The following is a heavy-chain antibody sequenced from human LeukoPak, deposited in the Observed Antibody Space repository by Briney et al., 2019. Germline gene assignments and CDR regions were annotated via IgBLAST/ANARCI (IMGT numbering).Heavy chain of an antibody. D-gene: IGHD3-10*01. CDR2: INHSGST. CDR1: GGSFSGCY. CDR3: ASLPLYYYGSGFFDY. J-gene: IGHJ4*02. V-gene: IGHV4-34*01. Sequence: SETLSLTCAVYGGSFSGCYWSWIRQPPGKGLEWIGEINHSGSTNYNPSLKSRVTISVDTSKNQFSLKLSSVTAADTAVYYCASLPLYYYGSGFFDYWGQGTLVTVSS.